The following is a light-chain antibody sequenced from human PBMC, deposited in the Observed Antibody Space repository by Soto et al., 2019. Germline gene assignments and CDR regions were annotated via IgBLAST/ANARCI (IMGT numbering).Light chain of an antibody. CDR1: QSVTSN. CDR3: HQYGSSPYT. V-gene: IGKV3-20*01. J-gene: IGKJ5*01. Sequence: VVMTLSPATLSVSPGERATLSCRASQSVTSNLAWYQQIPGQAPRLLISTASSRATDIPDRFSGSGSGTDFTLTISRLEPEDFAVYYCHQYGSSPYTFGQGTRLEI. CDR2: TAS.